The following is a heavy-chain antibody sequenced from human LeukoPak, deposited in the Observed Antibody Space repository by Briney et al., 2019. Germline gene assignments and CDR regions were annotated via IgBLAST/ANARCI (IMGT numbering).Heavy chain of an antibody. D-gene: IGHD3-22*01. CDR2: IYSGGST. Sequence: GGSLRLSCAASGFTVSGNSMSWVGQAPGKGLEWVSVIYSGGSTYYADSVKGGFTISRDNSKNTLYLQMNSLRAEDTAVYYCASTYYYDSSGYTPFDYWGQGTLVAVSS. J-gene: IGHJ4*02. CDR1: GFTVSGNS. CDR3: ASTYYYDSSGYTPFDY. V-gene: IGHV3-53*01.